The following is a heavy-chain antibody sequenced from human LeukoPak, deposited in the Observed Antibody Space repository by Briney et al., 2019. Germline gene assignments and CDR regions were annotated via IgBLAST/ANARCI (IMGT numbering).Heavy chain of an antibody. CDR2: INPNSGGT. CDR1: GYTFTDYY. J-gene: IGHJ4*02. Sequence: ASVKVSCKASGYTFTDYYMHWVRQAPGQGLEWMGWINPNSGGTNYAQKFQGRVTMTRDKSISTAYMELYSLRSDGTAVYYCARDPPGVRYGRPIFDFWGQGTLVTVSS. CDR3: ARDPPGVRYGRPIFDF. V-gene: IGHV1-2*02. D-gene: IGHD2-8*01.